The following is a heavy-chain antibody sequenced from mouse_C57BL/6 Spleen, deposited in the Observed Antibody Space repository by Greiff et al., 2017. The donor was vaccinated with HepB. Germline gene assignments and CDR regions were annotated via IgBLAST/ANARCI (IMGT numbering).Heavy chain of an antibody. J-gene: IGHJ2*01. CDR2: IDPSDSYT. CDR3: ARRAHFDY. V-gene: IGHV1-69*01. D-gene: IGHD3-1*01. Sequence: QVQLQQPGAELVMPGASAKLSCKASGYTFTSYWMHWVKQRPGQGLEWIGEIDPSDSYTNYNQKLKGKSTLIVDKSSSTAYMQLSILTSEDSAVYYCARRAHFDYWGQGTTLTVAS. CDR1: GYTFTSYW.